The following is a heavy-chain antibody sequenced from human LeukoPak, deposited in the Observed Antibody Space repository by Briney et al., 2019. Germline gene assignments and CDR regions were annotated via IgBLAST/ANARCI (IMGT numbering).Heavy chain of an antibody. CDR3: ASAHISGSYWEDAFDI. CDR1: GYSISSGYY. Sequence: SQTLSLTCTVSGYSISSGYYWGWIRPPPGKGLEWIGSIYHSGSTFYTQSLKRRVTISVDTSKNQFSLKLSSVTAADTAVYYCASAHISGSYWEDAFDIWGQGTMVTVSS. CDR2: IYHSGST. D-gene: IGHD1-26*01. V-gene: IGHV4-38-2*02. J-gene: IGHJ3*02.